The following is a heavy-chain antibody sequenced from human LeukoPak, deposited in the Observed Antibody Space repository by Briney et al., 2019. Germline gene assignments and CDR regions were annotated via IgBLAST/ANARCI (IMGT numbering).Heavy chain of an antibody. D-gene: IGHD4-17*01. CDR2: IYYSGST. CDR1: GGSISSSSYS. CDR3: ARLSTVTTSFDY. J-gene: IGHJ4*02. Sequence: SETLSLTCTVSGGSISSSSYSWGWIRQPPGKGLECIGNIYYSGSTFYNPSLKSRVTISVDTSKNQFSLKLSSVTAADTAVYYCARLSTVTTSFDYWGQGTLVTVSS. V-gene: IGHV4-39*07.